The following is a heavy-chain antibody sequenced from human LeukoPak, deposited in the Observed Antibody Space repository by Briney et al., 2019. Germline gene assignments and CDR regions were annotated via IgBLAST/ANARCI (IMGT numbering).Heavy chain of an antibody. D-gene: IGHD2-2*01. Sequence: GGSLRLSCAASGFTVSSNYMSWVRQAPGKGLEWVSVIYSGGSTYYADSVKGRFTISRDNSKNTLYLQMNSLRAEDTAVYYCARAMVGYCSSTSCQPGAPYYYYGMDVWGQGATVTVSS. V-gene: IGHV3-53*01. CDR1: GFTVSSNY. J-gene: IGHJ6*02. CDR2: IYSGGST. CDR3: ARAMVGYCSSTSCQPGAPYYYYGMDV.